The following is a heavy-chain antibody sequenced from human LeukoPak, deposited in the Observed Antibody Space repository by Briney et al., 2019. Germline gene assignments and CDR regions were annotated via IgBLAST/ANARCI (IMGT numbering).Heavy chain of an antibody. CDR1: GYTFTSYG. D-gene: IGHD2-2*01. V-gene: IGHV1-18*01. Sequence: GASVKVSCKASGYTFTSYGISWVRQAPGQGLEWMGWISAYNGNTNYAQKLQGRVTMTTDTSTSTAYMELRSLRSDDTAVYYCAREPVIVVAPAAIGQLDYWGQGTLVTVSS. CDR2: ISAYNGNT. J-gene: IGHJ4*02. CDR3: AREPVIVVAPAAIGQLDY.